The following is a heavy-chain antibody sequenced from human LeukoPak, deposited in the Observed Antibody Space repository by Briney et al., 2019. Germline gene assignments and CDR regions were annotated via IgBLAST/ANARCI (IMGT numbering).Heavy chain of an antibody. CDR1: GYSISSGYY. V-gene: IGHV4-38-2*01. CDR2: IYHSGST. Sequence: SETLSLTCAVSGYSISSGYYWGWIRRPPGKGLEWIGSIYHSGSTYYNPSLKSRVTVSVDTSKNQFSLKLSSVTAADTAVYYCARLIVVVPAAILWFDPWGQGTLVTVSS. D-gene: IGHD2-2*01. J-gene: IGHJ5*02. CDR3: ARLIVVVPAAILWFDP.